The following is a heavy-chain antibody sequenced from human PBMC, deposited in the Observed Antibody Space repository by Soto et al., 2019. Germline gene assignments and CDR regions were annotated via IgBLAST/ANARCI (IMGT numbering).Heavy chain of an antibody. CDR3: AKDTPVVMFPFAS. D-gene: IGHD2-15*01. Sequence: EVQLLESGGGLVQPGGSLRLSCTASGFTFYTYAMTWVRQAPGKGLEWVSSITDTGVSTYYAASVKGRCPISRDNSKNTLYLQLNSLRSDDSAVYYCAKDTPVVMFPFASWGRGPLVSVSS. CDR1: GFTFYTYA. J-gene: IGHJ4*02. V-gene: IGHV3-23*01. CDR2: ITDTGVST.